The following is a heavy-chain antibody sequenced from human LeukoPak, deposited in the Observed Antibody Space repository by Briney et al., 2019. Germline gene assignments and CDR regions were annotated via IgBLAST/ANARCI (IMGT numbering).Heavy chain of an antibody. J-gene: IGHJ4*02. CDR1: GFTFSSYG. Sequence: GGSLRLSCAASGFTFSSYGMSWVRQAPGKGLEWVSSISFSGGYIYYADSLKSRITISRDNAKNSLYLQMNSLRAEDTAVYYCARRATTGRGHSYGLDYWGQGTLVTVSS. D-gene: IGHD5-18*01. CDR3: ARRATTGRGHSYGLDY. CDR2: ISFSGGYI. V-gene: IGHV3-21*01.